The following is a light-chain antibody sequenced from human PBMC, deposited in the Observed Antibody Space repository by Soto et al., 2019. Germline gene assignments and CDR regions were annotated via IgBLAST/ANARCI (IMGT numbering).Light chain of an antibody. CDR1: QGVSSY. J-gene: IGKJ3*01. CDR2: AAS. Sequence: DIQLTQSPSFLSAAVGHRVTITCRASQGVSSYLAWYQQKPGKAPKLLIYAASTLQSGVPSRFSGRLSGTEFTLTISRLQTEDCATYYCQQLHISPFTFGHGTKVN. V-gene: IGKV1-9*01. CDR3: QQLHISPFT.